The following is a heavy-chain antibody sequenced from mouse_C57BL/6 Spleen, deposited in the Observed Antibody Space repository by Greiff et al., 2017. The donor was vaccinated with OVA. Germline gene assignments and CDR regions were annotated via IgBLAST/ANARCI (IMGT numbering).Heavy chain of an antibody. CDR1: GFTFSSYA. Sequence: EVQLVESGGGLVKPGGSLKLSCAASGFTFSSYAMSWVRQTPEKRLEWVATISDGGSYTYYPDNVKGRFTISRDNAKNNLYLQMSHLKSEDTAMYYCARDRVWPLDYWGQGTTLTVSS. CDR3: ARDRVWPLDY. V-gene: IGHV5-4*01. J-gene: IGHJ2*01. CDR2: ISDGGSYT. D-gene: IGHD2-10*02.